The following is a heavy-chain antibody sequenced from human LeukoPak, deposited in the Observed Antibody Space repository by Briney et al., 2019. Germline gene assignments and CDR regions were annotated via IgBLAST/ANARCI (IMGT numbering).Heavy chain of an antibody. CDR3: ARDLTYSSSPPGWYFDL. Sequence: GGSLRLSCVVSGFTFRIYSMNWVRQAPGEGLEWVSSISSSSSYIYYADSVKGRFSISRDNAKNSLYLQKNSLRAEDTALYYCARDLTYSSSPPGWYFDLWGRGALVTVSS. CDR2: ISSSSSYI. V-gene: IGHV3-21*01. CDR1: GFTFRIYS. J-gene: IGHJ2*01. D-gene: IGHD6-6*01.